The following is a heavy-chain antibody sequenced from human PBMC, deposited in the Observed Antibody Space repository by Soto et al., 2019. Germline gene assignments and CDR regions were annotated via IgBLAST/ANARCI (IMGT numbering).Heavy chain of an antibody. V-gene: IGHV3-30-3*01. CDR1: GFTFSSYA. Sequence: QVQLVESGGGVVQPGRSLRLSCAASGFTFSSYAMHWVRQAPGKGLEWVAVISYDGSNKYYADSVKGRFTISRDNSKNTLYLQMNSLRAEDTAVYYCASPQGVATINNWFDPWGQGTLVTVSS. D-gene: IGHD5-12*01. J-gene: IGHJ5*02. CDR2: ISYDGSNK. CDR3: ASPQGVATINNWFDP.